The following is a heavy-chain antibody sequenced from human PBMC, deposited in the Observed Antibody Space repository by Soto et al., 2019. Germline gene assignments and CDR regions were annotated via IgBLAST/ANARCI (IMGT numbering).Heavy chain of an antibody. CDR3: TRWWSGSRQGFDP. Sequence: QVQLQESGPGLVKPSQTLSLTCTVSCGSISSGDYYWSWIRQHPGKVLEWIWYIYDSGSTYYNPSLKSRDTISVETSKNQFSLKLSSVTAADTAVYYCTRWWSGSRQGFDPWGQGPLVTVSS. V-gene: IGHV4-31*03. CDR1: CGSISSGDYY. CDR2: IYDSGST. D-gene: IGHD3-3*01. J-gene: IGHJ5*02.